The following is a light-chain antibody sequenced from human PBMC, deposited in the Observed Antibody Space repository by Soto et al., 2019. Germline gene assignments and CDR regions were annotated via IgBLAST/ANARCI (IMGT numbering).Light chain of an antibody. J-gene: IGKJ1*01. V-gene: IGKV2-28*01. CDR2: LGS. Sequence: DIVMTQSPLSLPVTPGEPASISCRSSQSLLHNNGYNYVDWYLQKPGQSPQLLIYLGSNRASGVPDRFSGSGSGTDFTLKISRVEAEDVGVYYCMQGLQTWTFGQGTKVEIK. CDR3: MQGLQTWT. CDR1: QSLLHNNGYNY.